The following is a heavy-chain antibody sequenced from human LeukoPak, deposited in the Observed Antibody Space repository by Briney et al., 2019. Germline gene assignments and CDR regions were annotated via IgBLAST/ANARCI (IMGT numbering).Heavy chain of an antibody. CDR2: ITKSGSTI. CDR1: GFSFSSYT. CDR3: ARGINYAFDI. D-gene: IGHD1-7*01. Sequence: PGGSLRLSCAASGFSFSSYTMNWVRQAPGKGLKWVSHITKSGSTIYHADSVKGRFTISRDNAKNSLYLQMNSLRDEDTAVYYCARGINYAFDIWGQGTMVTVSS. J-gene: IGHJ3*02. V-gene: IGHV3-48*02.